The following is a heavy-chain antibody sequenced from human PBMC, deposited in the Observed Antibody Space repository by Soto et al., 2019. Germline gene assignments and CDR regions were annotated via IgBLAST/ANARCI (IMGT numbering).Heavy chain of an antibody. CDR1: GYTFTGYY. V-gene: IGHV1-2*04. J-gene: IGHJ1*01. D-gene: IGHD3-3*01. CDR2: INPNSGGT. CDR3: ARGPDYDFWSGPRSGAEYFQH. Sequence: QVQLVQSGAEVKKPGASVKVSCKASGYTFTGYYMHWVRQAPGQGLEWMGWINPNSGGTNYAQKFQGWVTMTRDTSISTAYMELSRLRSDDTAVYYCARGPDYDFWSGPRSGAEYFQHWGQGTLVTVSS.